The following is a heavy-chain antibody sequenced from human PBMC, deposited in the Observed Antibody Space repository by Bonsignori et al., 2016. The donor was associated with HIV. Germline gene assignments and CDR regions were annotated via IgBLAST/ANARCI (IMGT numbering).Heavy chain of an antibody. Sequence: GGSLRLSCAASGFTFSSYAMSWVRQAPGKGLEWVSVIYSGGSSTYYADSVKGRFTISRDNSKNTLYLQMNSLRAEDTAVYYCAKIVAGSSWRGYYYYMDVWGKGTTVTVSS. CDR2: IYSGGSST. D-gene: IGHD6-13*01. V-gene: IGHV3-23*03. CDR3: AKIVAGSSWRGYYYYMDV. J-gene: IGHJ6*03. CDR1: GFTFSSYA.